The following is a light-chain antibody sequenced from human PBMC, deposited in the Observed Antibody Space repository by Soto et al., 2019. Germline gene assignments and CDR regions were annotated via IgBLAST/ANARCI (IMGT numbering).Light chain of an antibody. CDR3: QQYNNWPST. J-gene: IGKJ5*01. Sequence: EIVLTQSPGTLSLSPGERATLSCSASQSVSSTYLIWYQQKPGQAPRLLIYGASTRATGIPARFSGSGSGTEFTLTISSLQSEDFAVYYCQQYNNWPSTFGQGTRLEIK. CDR2: GAS. V-gene: IGKV3-15*01. CDR1: QSVSSTY.